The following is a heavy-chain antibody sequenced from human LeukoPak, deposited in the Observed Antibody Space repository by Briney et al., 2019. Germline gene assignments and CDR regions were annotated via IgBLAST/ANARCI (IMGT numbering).Heavy chain of an antibody. J-gene: IGHJ4*02. D-gene: IGHD3-22*01. CDR3: AKGGYYDSSGYYLAYFDY. V-gene: IGHV3-15*01. Sequence: PGGSLRLSCAASGFTFSNAWMSWVRQAPGKGLEWVGRIKSKTDGGTTDYAAPVKGRFTISRDDSKNTLYLQMNSLRAEDTAVYYCAKGGYYDSSGYYLAYFDYWGQGTLVTVSS. CDR1: GFTFSNAW. CDR2: IKSKTDGGTT.